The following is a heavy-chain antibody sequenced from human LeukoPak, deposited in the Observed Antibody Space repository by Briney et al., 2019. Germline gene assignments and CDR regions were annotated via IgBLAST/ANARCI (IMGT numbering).Heavy chain of an antibody. J-gene: IGHJ5*02. Sequence: GASVKVSCKASGYTFTGYYMHWVRQAPGQGLEWMGWINPNSGGTNYAQKFQGRVTMTRDTSISTAYMELSRLRSDDTAVYYCARDLITMVRGVISWGQGTLVTVSS. CDR2: INPNSGGT. V-gene: IGHV1-2*02. CDR3: ARDLITMVRGVIS. D-gene: IGHD3-10*01. CDR1: GYTFTGYY.